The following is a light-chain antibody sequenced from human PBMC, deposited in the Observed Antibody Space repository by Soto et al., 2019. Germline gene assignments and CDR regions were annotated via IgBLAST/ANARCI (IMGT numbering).Light chain of an antibody. CDR2: AAS. V-gene: IGKV1-39*01. CDR3: QQSYSSPPT. J-gene: IGKJ1*01. CDR1: QSISNH. Sequence: DIQMTQSPSSLSASVEDRVTITCRASQSISNHLNWYQQKPGKAPKLLIFAASSLQSGVPSRFSGSRSGPDFTLTISSLQPEDFATYYCQQSYSSPPTFGQGTKVDLK.